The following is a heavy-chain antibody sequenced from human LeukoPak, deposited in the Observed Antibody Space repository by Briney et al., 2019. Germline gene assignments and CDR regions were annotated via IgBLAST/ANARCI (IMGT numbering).Heavy chain of an antibody. Sequence: KPSETLSLTCTVSGGSISSASWGWIRQPPGKGLEWIGHSYNSGITSYDPSLKSRVTISVDTSKNQFSLKRSSVTAADTAVYYCARFSMIVVSYMDVWGKGTTVTVSS. CDR2: SYNSGIT. J-gene: IGHJ6*03. CDR3: ARFSMIVVSYMDV. D-gene: IGHD3-22*01. V-gene: IGHV4-59*12. CDR1: GGSISSAS.